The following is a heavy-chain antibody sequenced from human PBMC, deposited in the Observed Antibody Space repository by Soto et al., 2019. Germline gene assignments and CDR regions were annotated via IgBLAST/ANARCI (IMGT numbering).Heavy chain of an antibody. Sequence: EVQLVESGGGLVKPGGSLRLSCAASGFTFSSYSMNWVRQAPGKGLEWVSSISSSSSYIYYADSVKGRFTISRDNAKNSLYLQMNSLRAEDTAVYYCAREARVEMATIDYWGQGTLVTVSS. V-gene: IGHV3-21*01. CDR1: GFTFSSYS. CDR3: AREARVEMATIDY. CDR2: ISSSSSYI. D-gene: IGHD5-12*01. J-gene: IGHJ4*02.